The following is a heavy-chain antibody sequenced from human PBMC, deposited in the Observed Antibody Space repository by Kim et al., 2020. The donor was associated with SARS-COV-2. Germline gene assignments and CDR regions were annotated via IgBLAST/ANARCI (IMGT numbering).Heavy chain of an antibody. Sequence: SETLSLTCTVSGGSISSGDYYWSWIRQPPGKGLEWIGYIHYSGSTHYNPSLKSRLTISVDTSKSQFSLKLSSVTVADTAVYHCARGTATIPTQHRFDPWGQGTLVTVSS. CDR1: GGSISSGDYY. J-gene: IGHJ5*02. D-gene: IGHD5-12*01. CDR3: ARGTATIPTQHRFDP. V-gene: IGHV4-30-4*01. CDR2: IHYSGST.